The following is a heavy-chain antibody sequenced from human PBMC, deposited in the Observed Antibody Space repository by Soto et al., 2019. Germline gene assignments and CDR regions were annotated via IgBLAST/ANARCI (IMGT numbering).Heavy chain of an antibody. Sequence: GGSLRLSCAASGFTVSSSYMSWVRQAPGEGLEWVSVIYSAGSTYYADSVKGRFTISRDNSKNTLFLQMNSLRAEDTAIYYCAKERSIYGVVSPFFDYWGQGTLVTVSS. CDR1: GFTVSSSY. V-gene: IGHV3-66*01. D-gene: IGHD3-3*01. J-gene: IGHJ4*02. CDR3: AKERSIYGVVSPFFDY. CDR2: IYSAGST.